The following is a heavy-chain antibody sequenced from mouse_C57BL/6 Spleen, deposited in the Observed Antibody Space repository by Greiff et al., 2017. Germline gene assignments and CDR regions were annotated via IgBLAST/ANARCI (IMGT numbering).Heavy chain of an antibody. CDR2: IYPGDGDT. Sequence: QVQLQQSGPELVKPGASVKISCKASGYAFSSSWMNWVKQRPGKGLEWIGRIYPGDGDTNYNGKFKGKATLTAAKSSSTAYMQLSSLTSEDSAVYFCARDGAGYYFDYWGQGTTLTVSS. CDR1: GYAFSSSW. CDR3: ARDGAGYYFDY. V-gene: IGHV1-82*01. J-gene: IGHJ2*01. D-gene: IGHD3-3*01.